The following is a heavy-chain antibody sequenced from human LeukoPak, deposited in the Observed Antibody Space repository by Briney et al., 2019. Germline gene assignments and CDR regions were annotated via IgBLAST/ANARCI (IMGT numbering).Heavy chain of an antibody. Sequence: GSXXXXYWSWIRXPPGKGLEWIGEINDSGSTNYNPSLKSRGTISVETYKNKFSLNLSSVTAADTAVYYCASPPVEVTTNDAFDIWGQGTMVTVSS. J-gene: IGHJ3*02. V-gene: IGHV4-34*01. CDR3: ASPPVEVTTNDAFDI. CDR1: GSXXXXY. D-gene: IGHD4-17*01. CDR2: INDSGST.